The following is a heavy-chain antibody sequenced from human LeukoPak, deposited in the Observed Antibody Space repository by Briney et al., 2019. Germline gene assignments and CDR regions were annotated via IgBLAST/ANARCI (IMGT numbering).Heavy chain of an antibody. V-gene: IGHV4-61*03. CDR2: IYYSGST. CDR1: GGSINSGGSY. J-gene: IGHJ4*02. CDR3: ARGEGDYSGNPLDY. D-gene: IGHD4-23*01. Sequence: SQTLSLTCTVCGGSINSGGSYGSWIRQPPGKGLEWIGYIYYSGSTNYNPSLKSRVTISVDTSKKHFSLKLTSVTAADTAVYYCARGEGDYSGNPLDYWGQGTLVIVSS.